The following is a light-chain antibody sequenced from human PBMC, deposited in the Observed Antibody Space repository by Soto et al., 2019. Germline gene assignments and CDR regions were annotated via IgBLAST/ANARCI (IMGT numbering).Light chain of an antibody. J-gene: IGKJ2*01. V-gene: IGKV3-11*01. CDR3: QQRSALPVT. Sequence: EIVLTQSPGTLSLSPGERATLSCRASQTISTGLAWYQQKPGQSPRLVIWGASDRATGIPARFSGSGSGTDFTLTIRSLEPEDFAVYYCQQRSALPVTFGQGNKLEIK. CDR1: QTISTG. CDR2: GAS.